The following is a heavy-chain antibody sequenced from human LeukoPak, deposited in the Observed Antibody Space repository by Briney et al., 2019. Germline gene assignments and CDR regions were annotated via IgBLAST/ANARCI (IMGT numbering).Heavy chain of an antibody. CDR2: IKQDGSEK. J-gene: IGHJ4*02. CDR3: AKAGNGFGY. D-gene: IGHD2-8*01. CDR1: GFTFSTNW. V-gene: IGHV3-7*01. Sequence: GGSLILSCAASGFTFSTNWMSWVRQAPGKGLEWVANIKQDGSEKNYVDSVKGRFTISRDNAKSSLYLQMNSLRVEDTAVYYCAKAGNGFGYWGQGALVTVSS.